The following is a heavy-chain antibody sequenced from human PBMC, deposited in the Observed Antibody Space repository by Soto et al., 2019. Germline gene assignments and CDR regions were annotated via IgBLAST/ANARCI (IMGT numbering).Heavy chain of an antibody. CDR2: ISWNGYSI. CDR3: ARSWSGSTSGRVDV. D-gene: IGHD3-3*01. V-gene: IGHV3-9*01. J-gene: IGHJ6*02. CDR1: GFNFDDHV. Sequence: EVQLVESGGALVQPGRSLRLSCVASGFNFDDHVMHWVRQVPGKGLEWVGHISWNGYSIGYGGSVRGRFIISRDNAKSTLYLQMNSLRPEDTALYYCARSWSGSTSGRVDVWGQGTTVTVSS.